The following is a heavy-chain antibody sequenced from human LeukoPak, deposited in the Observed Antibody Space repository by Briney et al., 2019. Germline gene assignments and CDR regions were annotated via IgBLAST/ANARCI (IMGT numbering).Heavy chain of an antibody. D-gene: IGHD2-15*01. J-gene: IGHJ6*02. CDR2: IFPGDSDT. V-gene: IGHV5-51*01. Sequence: GESLKISCKGYGYSFSDYWIGWVRQMPGKGMEWMGIIFPGDSDTKYSPSFQGQVTISVDKSLSTAYLQWTSLRASDTAIYYCARHGLGGCSGGRCFTSFHYYGMDVWGQGTTVTVSS. CDR1: GYSFSDYW. CDR3: ARHGLGGCSGGRCFTSFHYYGMDV.